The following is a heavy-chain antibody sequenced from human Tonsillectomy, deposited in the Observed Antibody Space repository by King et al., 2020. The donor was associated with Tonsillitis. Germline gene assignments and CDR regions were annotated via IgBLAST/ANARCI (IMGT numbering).Heavy chain of an antibody. CDR1: GGSISSYY. CDR2: IYYSGST. V-gene: IGHV4-59*01. CDR3: ARAGSHYYGSGSLFQFDP. Sequence: VQLQESGPGLVKPSETLSLTCTVSGGSISSYYWSWIRQPPGKGLEWIGYIYYSGSTNYNPSLKSRVTISVDTSKNQFSLKLTSVTAADTAVYYCARAGSHYYGSGSLFQFDPWAREPWSPSPQ. D-gene: IGHD3-10*01. J-gene: IGHJ5*02.